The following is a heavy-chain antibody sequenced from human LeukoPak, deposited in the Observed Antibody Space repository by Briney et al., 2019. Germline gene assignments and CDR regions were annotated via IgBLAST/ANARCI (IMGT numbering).Heavy chain of an antibody. CDR3: ARGDYDLLTGLPRLVFDL. CDR1: GGSFSGYY. CDR2: INHSGIT. D-gene: IGHD3-9*01. Sequence: SETLSLTCAVYGGSFSGYYWSWIRQPPGKGLEWIGEINHSGITNFNPSLKSRVTISVDTSKNQFSLKLRSVTAADTALYYCARGDYDLLTGLPRLVFDLWGQGTMVTVSS. V-gene: IGHV4-34*01. J-gene: IGHJ3*01.